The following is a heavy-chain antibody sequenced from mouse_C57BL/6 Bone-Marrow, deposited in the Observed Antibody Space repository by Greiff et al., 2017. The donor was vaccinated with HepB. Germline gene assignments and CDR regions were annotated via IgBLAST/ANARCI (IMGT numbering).Heavy chain of an antibody. Sequence: EVKLVESGGGLVKPGGSLKLSCAASGFTFSSYAMSWVRQTPEKRLEWVATISDGGSYTYYPDNVKGRFTISRDNAKNNLYLQMSHLKSEDTAMYYCAREPNWEGGYWGQGTTLTVSS. D-gene: IGHD4-1*02. CDR1: GFTFSSYA. CDR2: ISDGGSYT. CDR3: AREPNWEGGY. V-gene: IGHV5-4*01. J-gene: IGHJ2*01.